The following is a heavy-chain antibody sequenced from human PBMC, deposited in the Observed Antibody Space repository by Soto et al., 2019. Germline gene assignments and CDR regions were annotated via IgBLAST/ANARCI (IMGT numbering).Heavy chain of an antibody. V-gene: IGHV1-18*01. J-gene: IGHJ4*02. D-gene: IGHD2-2*01. CDR3: ARDTSHYFDH. CDR1: GYTFITYG. CDR2: ITPYNGKT. Sequence: GASVKVSCKASGYTFITYGVTWVRQAPGQGLEWMGWITPYNGKTHYAQKFQDRVTMTTDTAATTAYMELRSLTSYDSAMYFCARDTSHYFDHWGQGILVTVSS.